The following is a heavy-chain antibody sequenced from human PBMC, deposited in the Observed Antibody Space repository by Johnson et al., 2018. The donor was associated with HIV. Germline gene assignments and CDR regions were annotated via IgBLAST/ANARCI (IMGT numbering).Heavy chain of an antibody. J-gene: IGHJ3*02. CDR3: ASLGGSYSLDI. V-gene: IGHV3-66*01. D-gene: IGHD1-26*01. CDR2: IHSGGST. Sequence: VQLVESGGGLVQPGGSLRLSFAASGFTVSINYITWVRQAPGKGLEWVSVIHSGGSTYYADSVEGRFTISRDNSKNTVLLQMNSLRAEDTAVYYCASLGGSYSLDIWGQGTMVTVSS. CDR1: GFTVSINY.